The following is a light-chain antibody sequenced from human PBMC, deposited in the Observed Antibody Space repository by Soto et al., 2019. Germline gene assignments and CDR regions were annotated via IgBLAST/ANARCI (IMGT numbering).Light chain of an antibody. CDR2: EVS. CDR3: SSFTTTSTLV. J-gene: IGLJ3*02. V-gene: IGLV2-14*01. Sequence: QSALTQPASVSGSPGQSITISCTGTSSDIGGYDFVSWYQQHPGKAPKLLIYEVSNWPSGVSNRFSGSKSGNTASLTISGLQAEDEADYYCSSFTTTSTLVFGGGIKLTVL. CDR1: SSDIGGYDF.